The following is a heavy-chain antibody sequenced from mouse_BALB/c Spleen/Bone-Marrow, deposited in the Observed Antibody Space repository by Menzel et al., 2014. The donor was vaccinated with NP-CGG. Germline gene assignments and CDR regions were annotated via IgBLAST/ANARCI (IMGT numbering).Heavy chain of an antibody. CDR2: INPSNGRT. CDR1: GYTFTSYW. V-gene: IGHV1S81*02. J-gene: IGHJ3*01. D-gene: IGHD2-1*01. CDR3: ARTGNLAWFAY. Sequence: VQLQQSGAELVKPGASVKLSCKASGYTFTSYWMHWVKQRPGQGLEWIGEINPSNGRTNYNEKFKSKAKLTVDKSSSTAYMQLSSLTSEDSAVYFCARTGNLAWFAYWGQGTLVTVSA.